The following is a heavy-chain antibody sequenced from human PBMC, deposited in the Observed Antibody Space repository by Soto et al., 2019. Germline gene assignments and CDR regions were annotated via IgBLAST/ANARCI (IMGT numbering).Heavy chain of an antibody. Sequence: SETLSLTCAVYGGSFSGYYWSWIRQPPGKGLEWIGEINHSGSTNYNPSLKSRVTISVDTSKNQFSLKLSSVTAADTAVYYCARELGLRYYYGSGSYYKYYYYYGTDVWGQGTTVT. D-gene: IGHD3-10*01. V-gene: IGHV4-34*01. CDR3: ARELGLRYYYGSGSYYKYYYYYGTDV. CDR2: INHSGST. J-gene: IGHJ6*02. CDR1: GGSFSGYY.